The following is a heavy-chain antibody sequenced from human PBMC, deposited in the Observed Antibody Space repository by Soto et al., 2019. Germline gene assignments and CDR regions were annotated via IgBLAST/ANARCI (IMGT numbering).Heavy chain of an antibody. CDR1: GGTFSSYA. CDR3: ARGYSYGNNFYYYYGMEV. Sequence: VQLVQSGAEVKQPGSSVKVSCKASGGTFSSYAISWVRQAPGQGLEWMGGIIPMFGTADHTQKFQGRVTITAVESTTTAYMELSSLRSEDTARYDCARGYSYGNNFYYYYGMEVWGQGTTVTVSS. CDR2: IIPMFGTA. D-gene: IGHD5-18*01. V-gene: IGHV1-69*01. J-gene: IGHJ6*02.